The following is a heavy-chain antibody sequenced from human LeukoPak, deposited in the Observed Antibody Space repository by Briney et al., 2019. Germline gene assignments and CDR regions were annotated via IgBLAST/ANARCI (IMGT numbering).Heavy chain of an antibody. CDR2: FSATDGSA. J-gene: IGHJ3*01. D-gene: IGHD6-13*01. CDR3: AKARIASAGTGAFDV. V-gene: IGHV3-23*01. CDR1: GFTVSSYG. Sequence: GGSLRLSCAASGFTVSSYGMTWVRQAPGKGLVWVSAFSATDGSAQYAESVKGRFTISRDNSKNSLYLQMNSLRDEDTAVYYCAKARIASAGTGAFDVWGQGTMVTVSS.